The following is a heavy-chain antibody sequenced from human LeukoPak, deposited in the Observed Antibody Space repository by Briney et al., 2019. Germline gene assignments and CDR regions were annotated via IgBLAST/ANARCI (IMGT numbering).Heavy chain of an antibody. CDR1: GFTFSSYE. J-gene: IGHJ4*02. Sequence: GGSLRLSCAASGFTFSSYEMNWVRQAPGKGLEWASYISSSGSTIYYADSVKGRFTISRDNAKNSLYLQMNSLRAEDTAVYYCAAGLRYFDWLLQYFDYWGQGTLVTVSS. V-gene: IGHV3-48*03. CDR3: AAGLRYFDWLLQYFDY. D-gene: IGHD3-9*01. CDR2: ISSSGSTI.